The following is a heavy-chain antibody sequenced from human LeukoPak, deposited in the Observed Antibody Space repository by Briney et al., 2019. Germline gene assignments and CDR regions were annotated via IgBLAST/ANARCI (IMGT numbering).Heavy chain of an antibody. V-gene: IGHV3-23*01. CDR1: GFTFSSFA. J-gene: IGHJ4*02. D-gene: IGHD2-2*01. Sequence: GGSLRLSCAASGFTFSSFAMSWVRQAPGKGLEWVSAISGSGGSTYYADSVKGRFTISRDNSKNTLDLQMNSLRAEDTAVYYCAKAYCSSTSCYADYWRQGTLVSVSS. CDR3: AKAYCSSTSCYADY. CDR2: ISGSGGST.